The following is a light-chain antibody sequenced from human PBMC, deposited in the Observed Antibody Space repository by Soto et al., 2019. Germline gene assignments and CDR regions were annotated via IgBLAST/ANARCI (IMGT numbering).Light chain of an antibody. V-gene: IGLV2-14*03. CDR3: TSYPSTSIPVL. CDR1: SSDVGGYDS. Sequence: QSALTQPASVSGSPGQSITISCTGTSSDVGGYDSVSWFQHHPGKAPKLMISDVTNRPSGVSTRFSGSKSGNTASLTISGLQSEDEAVYYCTSYPSTSIPVLFGGGTKVTVL. J-gene: IGLJ2*01. CDR2: DVT.